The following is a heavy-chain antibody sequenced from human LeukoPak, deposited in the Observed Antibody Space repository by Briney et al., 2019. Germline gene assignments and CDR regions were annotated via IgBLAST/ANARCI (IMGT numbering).Heavy chain of an antibody. CDR2: NNGDGSTT. CDR3: ARDPRNVGLAP. D-gene: IGHD2-15*01. CDR1: GFTFSSYW. J-gene: IGHJ5*02. Sequence: PGGSLRLSCAASGFTFSSYWMHWVRQAPGKGLMYISRNNGDGSTTNYADVVKGRFTMSRDNVKNTLYLQMNSLRVEDTAVYYGARDPRNVGLAPWGQGTLVTVSS. V-gene: IGHV3-74*01.